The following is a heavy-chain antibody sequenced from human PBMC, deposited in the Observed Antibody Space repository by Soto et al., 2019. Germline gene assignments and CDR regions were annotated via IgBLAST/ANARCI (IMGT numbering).Heavy chain of an antibody. Sequence: EVQLVESGGRLVQPGGSLRLSCAASGFMFSAYWMSWVRQDPGKGLEWVATISGGASDKFYVDSVKGRFTISRDDSKNTLYLQMNSLSDEDTAVYYCVREDWHSFASWGQGTLVTVSS. D-gene: IGHD2-21*01. CDR3: VREDWHSFAS. CDR1: GFMFSAYW. CDR2: ISGGASDK. V-gene: IGHV3-7*01. J-gene: IGHJ4*02.